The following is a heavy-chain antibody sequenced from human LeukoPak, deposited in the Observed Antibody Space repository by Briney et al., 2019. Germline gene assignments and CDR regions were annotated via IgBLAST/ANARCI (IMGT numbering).Heavy chain of an antibody. CDR3: AREPLSFYYMDV. J-gene: IGHJ6*03. V-gene: IGHV4-59*02. Sequence: SETLSLTCTVSGGSVSSYYWSWIRQPPGKGLEWIGYIYYSGSTNYNPSLKSRVTISVDTSKNQFSLKLSSVTAADTAVYYCAREPLSFYYMDVWGKGTTVTVSS. CDR2: IYYSGST. CDR1: GGSVSSYY.